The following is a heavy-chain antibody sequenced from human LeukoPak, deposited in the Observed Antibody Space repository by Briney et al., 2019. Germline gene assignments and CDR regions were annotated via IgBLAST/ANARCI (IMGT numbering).Heavy chain of an antibody. CDR2: INPNSGGT. D-gene: IGHD3-10*01. V-gene: IGHV1-2*02. Sequence: ASVKVSCKASGYTFTGYYMHWVRQAPGQGLEWMGWINPNSGGTNYAQKFQGRVTMTRDTSISTAYMELSSLRSEDTAVYYCARRVSGSGSYYNYYYYYMDVWGKGTTVTISS. CDR3: ARRVSGSGSYYNYYYYYMDV. J-gene: IGHJ6*03. CDR1: GYTFTGYY.